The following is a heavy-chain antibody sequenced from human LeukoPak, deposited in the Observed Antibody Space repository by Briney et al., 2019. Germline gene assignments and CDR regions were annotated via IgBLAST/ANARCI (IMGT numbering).Heavy chain of an antibody. D-gene: IGHD3-22*01. Sequence: SETLSLTCTVSGGSISSYYWSWIRQPPGKGLEWIGYIYYSGSTNYNPSLKSRVTISVDTSKNQFSLKLSSVTAADTAVYYCARDVYYDSSGYPSDFDYWGQGTLVTVSS. CDR3: ARDVYYDSSGYPSDFDY. V-gene: IGHV4-59*12. CDR2: IYYSGST. J-gene: IGHJ4*02. CDR1: GGSISSYY.